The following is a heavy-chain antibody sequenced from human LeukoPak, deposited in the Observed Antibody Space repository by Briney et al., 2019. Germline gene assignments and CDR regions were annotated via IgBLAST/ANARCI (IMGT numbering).Heavy chain of an antibody. CDR1: GGSISSGSYY. J-gene: IGHJ6*03. V-gene: IGHV4-61*02. CDR2: MHTSGRT. Sequence: PSETLSLTCTVSGGSISSGSYYWSWIRQPAGKGLEWIGRMHTSGRTNYNPSLKSRVTISVDTSKNQSSLKLSSVTAADTAVYYCARGLRGYSYGYVPWELSNYMDVWGKGTTVTISS. CDR3: ARGLRGYSYGYVPWELSNYMDV. D-gene: IGHD5-18*01.